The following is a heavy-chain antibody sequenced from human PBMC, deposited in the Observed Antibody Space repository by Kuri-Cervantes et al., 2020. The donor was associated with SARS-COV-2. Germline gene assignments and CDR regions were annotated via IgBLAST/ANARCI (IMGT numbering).Heavy chain of an antibody. CDR1: GFTFSDYD. J-gene: IGHJ6*03. Sequence: ETLSLTCAASGFTFSDYDINWVRQAPGKGLEWVSSITRSSSYIYYADSIKGRLTISRDNAKNSLYLQMNSLRAEDTAVYYCARISKYYDFWSGSDHYYMDVWGKGTTVTVSS. CDR3: ARISKYYDFWSGSDHYYMDV. CDR2: ITRSSSYI. V-gene: IGHV3-21*01. D-gene: IGHD3-3*01.